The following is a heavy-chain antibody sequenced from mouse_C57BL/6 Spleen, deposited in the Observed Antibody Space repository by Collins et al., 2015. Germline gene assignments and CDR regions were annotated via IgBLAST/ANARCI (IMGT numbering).Heavy chain of an antibody. J-gene: IGHJ3*01. CDR1: GYSITSDYA. V-gene: IGHV3-2*02. CDR2: ISYSGST. Sequence: DVQPQESGPGLVKPSQSLSLTCTVTGYSITSDYAWNWIRQFPGNKLEWMGYISYSGSTSYNPSLKSRISITRDTSKNQFFLQLNSVTTEDTATYYCARKWFAYWGQGTLVTVSA. CDR3: ARKWFAY.